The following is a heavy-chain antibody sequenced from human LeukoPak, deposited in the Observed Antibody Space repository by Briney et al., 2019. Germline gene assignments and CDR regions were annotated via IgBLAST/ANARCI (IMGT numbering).Heavy chain of an antibody. D-gene: IGHD2-2*02. J-gene: IGHJ6*02. CDR2: IYYSWST. V-gene: IGHV4-39*01. CDR3: ARHQCSGTRCYNFYFYGMDV. CDR1: GGSMSGSSYY. Sequence: SETLSLTCSVSGGSMSGSSYYWGWIRQPPGKGLEWIGTIYYSWSTHYNPSLKSRVTISVDTSKNQFSLKLSSVAAADTAVYYCARHQCSGTRCYNFYFYGMDVWGQGTTVTVSS.